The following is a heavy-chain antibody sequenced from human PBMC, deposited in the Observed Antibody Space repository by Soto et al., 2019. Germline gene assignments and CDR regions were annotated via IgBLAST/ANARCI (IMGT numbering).Heavy chain of an antibody. CDR2: IIPVFGTT. Sequence: QAQLVQSGAELKKPGSSVKVSCKASGDTFSGYPINWVRQSPGEGLEWMGRIIPVFGTTNDAQRFEGRVTFTADESTNTAYMELRGLLSDDTAVYYCAGDGGFGELKYWGPGTLVTVSS. CDR1: GDTFSGYP. CDR3: AGDGGFGELKY. V-gene: IGHV1-69*18. D-gene: IGHD3-10*01. J-gene: IGHJ4*01.